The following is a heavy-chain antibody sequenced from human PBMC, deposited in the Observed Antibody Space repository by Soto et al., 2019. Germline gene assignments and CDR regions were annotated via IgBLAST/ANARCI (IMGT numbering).Heavy chain of an antibody. V-gene: IGHV4-31*03. Sequence: QVQLQESGPGLVKPSQTLSLTCTVSGGSISSGGYYWSWIRQHPGKVLEWIGYIYYSGSTYYNPSLKRRVTISVDTAKNQFALKRSSVTAADTAVYYCARGGIAAAAPPDYWGQGTLVTVSS. CDR3: ARGGIAAAAPPDY. CDR2: IYYSGST. J-gene: IGHJ4*02. CDR1: GGSISSGGYY. D-gene: IGHD6-13*01.